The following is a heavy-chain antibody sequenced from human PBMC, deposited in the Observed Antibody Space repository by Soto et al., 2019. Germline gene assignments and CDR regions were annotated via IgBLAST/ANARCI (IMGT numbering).Heavy chain of an antibody. CDR2: INRAGTPI. Sequence: GGSLRLSCAASGFTFRSYSMNWVRQAPGKGLEWVSYINRAGTPIFYADFVRGRFTISRDNAKNSLYLQMNSLRDEDTATYYCARDPAWLDPWGQGTLVTVSS. V-gene: IGHV3-48*02. CDR1: GFTFRSYS. J-gene: IGHJ5*02. CDR3: ARDPAWLDP.